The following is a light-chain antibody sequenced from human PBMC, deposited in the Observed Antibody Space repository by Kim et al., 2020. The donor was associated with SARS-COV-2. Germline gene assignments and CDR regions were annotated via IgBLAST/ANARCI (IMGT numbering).Light chain of an antibody. Sequence: LSASVGDRGTITCRANESISSYLNWYQQKPGKAPKLLIYAASSLQSGVPSRFSGSGSGTDFTLTISSLQPEDFATYYCQQSYSTTFGQGTKVDIK. J-gene: IGKJ1*01. V-gene: IGKV1-39*01. CDR1: ESISSY. CDR3: QQSYSTT. CDR2: AAS.